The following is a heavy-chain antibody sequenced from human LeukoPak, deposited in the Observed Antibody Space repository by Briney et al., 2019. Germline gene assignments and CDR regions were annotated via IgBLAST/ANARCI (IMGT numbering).Heavy chain of an antibody. CDR2: IWYDGRNK. CDR1: GFTFRSYG. CDR3: ARGNYDSSGFADY. Sequence: PGGSLRLSCAAAGFTFRSYGMHWVRQAPGKGLEWVAVIWYDGRNKYYADSVKGRFTISRDDSKDTLYLQMNSLRAEDTAVYYCARGNYDSSGFADYWGQATLVTVPS. V-gene: IGHV3-33*01. D-gene: IGHD3-22*01. J-gene: IGHJ4*02.